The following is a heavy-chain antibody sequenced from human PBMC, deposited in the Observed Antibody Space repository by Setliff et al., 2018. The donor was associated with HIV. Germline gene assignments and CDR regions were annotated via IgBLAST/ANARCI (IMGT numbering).Heavy chain of an antibody. CDR1: GGSFSDYS. D-gene: IGHD1-1*01. J-gene: IGHJ4*02. Sequence: SETLSLTCAVSGGSFSDYSWTWLRQPPGKALEWIGHINDNGGANYNPSLTTRATISVATPKNQFFLELTSVTAADTAVYYCARGRYNGDSYSGGFYYFDHWGQGSLVTVS. CDR2: INDNGGA. CDR3: ARGRYNGDSYSGGFYYFDH. V-gene: IGHV4-34*01.